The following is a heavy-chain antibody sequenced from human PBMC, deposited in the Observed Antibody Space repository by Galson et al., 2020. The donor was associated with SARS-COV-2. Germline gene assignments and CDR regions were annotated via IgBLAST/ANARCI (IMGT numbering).Heavy chain of an antibody. J-gene: IGHJ1*01. V-gene: IGHV3-64D*06. CDR3: VKYLLYDFWSSAKYFQH. CDR2: ISSNGGST. D-gene: IGHD3-3*01. CDR1: GFTFSSYA. Sequence: GGSLRLSCSASGFTFSSYAMHWVRQAPGKGLEYVSAISSNGGSTYYADSVKGRFTISRDNSKNTLYLQMSSLRAEDTAVYYCVKYLLYDFWSSAKYFQHWGQGTLVTVSS.